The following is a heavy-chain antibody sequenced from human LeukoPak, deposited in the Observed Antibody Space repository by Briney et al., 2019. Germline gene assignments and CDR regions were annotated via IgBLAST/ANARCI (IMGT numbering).Heavy chain of an antibody. CDR1: GGSITSGGYS. CDR3: AGGRGGLLWSLGGAFDI. CDR2: IYHSGHT. Sequence: SETLSLTCVVSGGSITSGGYSWTWIRQPPGKGLEWIGYIYHSGHTYYNPSLKSRVTISVDTSKNQFSLKLSSVTAADTAVYYCAGGRGGLLWSLGGAFDIWGQGTMVTVSS. D-gene: IGHD3-10*01. J-gene: IGHJ3*02. V-gene: IGHV4-30-2*01.